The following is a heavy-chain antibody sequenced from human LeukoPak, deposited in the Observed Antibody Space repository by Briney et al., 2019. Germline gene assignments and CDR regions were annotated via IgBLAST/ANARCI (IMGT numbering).Heavy chain of an antibody. Sequence: SETLSLTCAVYGGSFSGYFWCWIRQPPREGLEWIGDINHSGSTNYNPSLKSRVTISVDTSKNQFSLKLSSVTAADTAVYYCARGVAAAGRSYYGMDVWGQGTTVTVSS. CDR2: INHSGST. D-gene: IGHD6-13*01. J-gene: IGHJ6*02. CDR3: ARGVAAAGRSYYGMDV. V-gene: IGHV4-34*01. CDR1: GGSFSGYF.